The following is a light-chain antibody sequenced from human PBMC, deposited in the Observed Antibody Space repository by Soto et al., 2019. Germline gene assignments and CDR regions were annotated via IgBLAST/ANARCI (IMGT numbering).Light chain of an antibody. CDR2: GAS. CDR3: QQHNNWPPIT. CDR1: QSVSSN. V-gene: IGKV3-15*01. J-gene: IGKJ5*01. Sequence: VIMTQSPATLSVSPGERVTLSCRASQSVSSNLAWYQQKPGQAPRLLIYGASTRATGIPARFSGSGSGTEFTLTISSLQSEDCAVYYCQQHNNWPPITFGQGTRLEIK.